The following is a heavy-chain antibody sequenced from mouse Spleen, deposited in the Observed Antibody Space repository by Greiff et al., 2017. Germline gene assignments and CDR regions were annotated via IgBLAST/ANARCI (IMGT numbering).Heavy chain of an antibody. CDR1: GYSFTDYN. V-gene: IGHV1-39*01. CDR2: INPNYGTT. CDR3: ASPGGGAWFAY. J-gene: IGHJ3*01. Sequence: EVKLMESGPELVKPGASVKISCKASGYSFTDYNMNWVKQSNGKSLEWIGVINPNYGTTSYNQKFKGKATLTVDQSSSTAYMQLNSLTSEDSAVYYCASPGGGAWFAYWGQGTLVTVSA.